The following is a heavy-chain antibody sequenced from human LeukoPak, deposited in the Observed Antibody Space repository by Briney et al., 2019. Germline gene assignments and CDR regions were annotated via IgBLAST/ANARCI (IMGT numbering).Heavy chain of an antibody. Sequence: GGSLRLSCAASGFTFSRYVMSWVRQAPGKGLEWVSGISGSGSSTYYADSVKGRFTISRDNAKNSLYLQMNSLRAEDTAVYYCARDPSSSWLGGYWGQGTLVTVSS. J-gene: IGHJ4*02. CDR2: ISGSGSST. D-gene: IGHD6-13*01. CDR1: GFTFSRYV. V-gene: IGHV3-23*01. CDR3: ARDPSSSWLGGY.